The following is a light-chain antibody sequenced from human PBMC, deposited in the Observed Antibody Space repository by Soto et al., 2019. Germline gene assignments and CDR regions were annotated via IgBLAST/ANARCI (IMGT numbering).Light chain of an antibody. V-gene: IGKV1-39*01. CDR1: QSISSY. CDR3: QQSYSTPRT. J-gene: IGKJ1*01. Sequence: DIQMTQSPSSLSASVGDRVTITCRASQSISSYLNWYQQNPGKAPKLLIYAASSLQSGVPSRFSGSGCGTDFTLIISSLQPEDFATYYCQQSYSTPRTFGQGTKVEIK. CDR2: AAS.